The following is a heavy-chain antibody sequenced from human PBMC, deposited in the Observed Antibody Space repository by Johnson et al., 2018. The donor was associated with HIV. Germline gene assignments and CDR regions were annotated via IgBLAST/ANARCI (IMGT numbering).Heavy chain of an antibody. J-gene: IGHJ3*02. CDR3: AKVHIAARWSDAFDI. Sequence: QVQLVESGGGLVQPGGSLRLSCAASGFTFSSFAIHWVRQAPGKGLEWVAVISYDGSNKYYADSVKGRFTISRDNSKNTLYLQMNSLRAEDTAVYFCAKVHIAARWSDAFDIWGQGTMVTVSS. CDR2: ISYDGSNK. CDR1: GFTFSSFA. V-gene: IGHV3-30-3*01. D-gene: IGHD6-6*01.